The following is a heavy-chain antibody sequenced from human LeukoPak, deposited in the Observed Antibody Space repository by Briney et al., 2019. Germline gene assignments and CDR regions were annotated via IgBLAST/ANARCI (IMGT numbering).Heavy chain of an antibody. V-gene: IGHV3-73*01. CDR1: GFSFSASA. CDR3: AKDAFGSCGI. CDR2: IRSKGNSYAT. J-gene: IGHJ3*02. D-gene: IGHD2-15*01. Sequence: GGSLRLSCAASGFSFSASAMHWVRQASGKGLEWVGRIRSKGNSYATEYGASVKGRFTISRDNSKNTLYLQMNSLRAEDTAVYYCAKDAFGSCGIWGQGTMVTVSS.